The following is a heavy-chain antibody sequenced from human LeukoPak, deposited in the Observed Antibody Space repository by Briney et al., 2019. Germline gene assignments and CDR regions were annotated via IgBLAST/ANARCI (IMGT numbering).Heavy chain of an antibody. V-gene: IGHV3-30-3*01. J-gene: IGHJ5*02. D-gene: IGHD6-13*01. CDR1: GFTFSSYA. CDR2: ISYDGSNK. CDR3: ARDNELLAAGKNWFDP. Sequence: GGSLRLSCAASGFTFSSYAMHWVRQAPGKGLVWVAVISYDGSNKYYADSVKGRFTISRDNSKNTLYLQMNSLRAEDTAVYYCARDNELLAAGKNWFDPWGQGTLVTVSS.